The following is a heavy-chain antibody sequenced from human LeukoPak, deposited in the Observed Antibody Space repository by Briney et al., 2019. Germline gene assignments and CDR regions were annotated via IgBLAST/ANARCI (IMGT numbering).Heavy chain of an antibody. D-gene: IGHD1-7*01. CDR2: INGSGGST. J-gene: IGHJ5*02. V-gene: IGHV3-23*01. CDR3: AKAQGWNYENWFDP. Sequence: GGSLRLSCAASGFAFSSYAMSWVRQAPGKGLEWVSAINGSGGSTYYADSVKGRFTIPRDNSKNTLYLQMNSLRAEDTAVYYCAKAQGWNYENWFDPWGQGTLVTVSS. CDR1: GFAFSSYA.